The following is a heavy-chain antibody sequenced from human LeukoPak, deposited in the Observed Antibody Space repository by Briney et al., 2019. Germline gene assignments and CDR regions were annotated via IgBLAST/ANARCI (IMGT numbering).Heavy chain of an antibody. CDR2: LNPNSGDT. V-gene: IGHV1-2*02. CDR3: ARGRNIEMTTMSGGSDY. D-gene: IGHD5-24*01. Sequence: ASVRVSCKASGYTFTDYYMHWVRQAPGQGLGWMGWLNPNSGDTNYAQKFQGRVSMTRDSSISTAYMDLSDLRSDDTAMYSCARGRNIEMTTMSGGSDYWGQGTLVTVSS. CDR1: GYTFTDYY. J-gene: IGHJ4*02.